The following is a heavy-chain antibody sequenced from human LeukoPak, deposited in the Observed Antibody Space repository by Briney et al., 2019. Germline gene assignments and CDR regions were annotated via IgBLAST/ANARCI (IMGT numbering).Heavy chain of an antibody. CDR2: ISSSGSTI. Sequence: PGGSLRLSCAASGFTFSDYYMSWIRQAPGKGLEWISYISSSGSTIYYADSVKGRFTISRDNAKNSLYLQMNSLRAEDTAVYYCAGDPGSTGYYYCYYGMDVWGQGTTVTVSS. D-gene: IGHD2-8*02. J-gene: IGHJ6*02. CDR3: AGDPGSTGYYYCYYGMDV. V-gene: IGHV3-11*01. CDR1: GFTFSDYY.